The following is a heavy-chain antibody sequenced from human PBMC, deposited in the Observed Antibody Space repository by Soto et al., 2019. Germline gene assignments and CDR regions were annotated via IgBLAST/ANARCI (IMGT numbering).Heavy chain of an antibody. V-gene: IGHV3-33*01. CDR3: ARDGVLLWFGDPPYPGMDV. J-gene: IGHJ6*02. CDR2: IWYDGSNK. D-gene: IGHD3-10*01. CDR1: GFTFSSYG. Sequence: QVQLVESGGGVVQPGRSLRLSCAASGFTFSSYGMHWVRQAPGKGLEWVAVIWYDGSNKYYADSVKGRFTISRDNSKDTLYLQMNSLSAEDTAVYYCARDGVLLWFGDPPYPGMDVWGQGTTVTVSS.